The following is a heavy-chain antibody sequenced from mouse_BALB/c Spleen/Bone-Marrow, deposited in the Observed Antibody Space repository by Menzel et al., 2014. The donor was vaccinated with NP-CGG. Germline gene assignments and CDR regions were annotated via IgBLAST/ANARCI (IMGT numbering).Heavy chain of an antibody. CDR3: ARWRYYFDY. V-gene: IGHV1-87*01. D-gene: IGHD2-3*01. CDR1: GYTFTSYW. J-gene: IGHJ2*01. CDR2: IYPGDGDT. Sequence: VQLQQSGAELARPGASVKLSCKASGYTFTSYWMQWVKQRPGRGLEWIGAIYPGDGDTRYTQKFKGKATLTADKSSSTAYMQLSSLASEDSAVYYCARWRYYFDYWGQGTTLTVSS.